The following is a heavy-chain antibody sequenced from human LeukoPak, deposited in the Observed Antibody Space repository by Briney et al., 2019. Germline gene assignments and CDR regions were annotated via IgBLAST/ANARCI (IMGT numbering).Heavy chain of an antibody. J-gene: IGHJ4*02. V-gene: IGHV4-61*02. CDR2: IYTSGST. Sequence: SETLSLTCTVSGGSISSSSYYWSWIRQPAGKGLEWIGRIYTSGSTNYNPSLKSRVTISVDTSKNQFSLKLSSVTAADTAVYYCARDSGSYSPFDYWGQGTLVTVSS. CDR1: GGSISSSSYY. D-gene: IGHD1-26*01. CDR3: ARDSGSYSPFDY.